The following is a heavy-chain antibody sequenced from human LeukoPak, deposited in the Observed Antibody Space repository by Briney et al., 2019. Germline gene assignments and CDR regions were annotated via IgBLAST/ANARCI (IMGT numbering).Heavy chain of an antibody. J-gene: IGHJ4*02. D-gene: IGHD3-22*01. CDR3: ARGPYDSSGYYYEGALY. V-gene: IGHV4-4*07. Sequence: SETLSLTCTVSGGSISSYYWSWIRQPTGKGLEWIGRIYTSGSTNYNPSLKSRVTMSVDTSKNQFSLKLSSVTAADTAVYYCARGPYDSSGYYYEGALYWGQGTLVTVSS. CDR1: GGSISSYY. CDR2: IYTSGST.